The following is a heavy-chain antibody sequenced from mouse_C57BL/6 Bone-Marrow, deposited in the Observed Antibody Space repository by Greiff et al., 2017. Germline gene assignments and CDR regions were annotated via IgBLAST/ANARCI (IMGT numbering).Heavy chain of an antibody. CDR3: ARSNYYGTPDY. CDR1: GYTFTSYW. CDR2: IYPSDSET. D-gene: IGHD1-1*01. V-gene: IGHV1-61*01. J-gene: IGHJ4*01. Sequence: VKLQQPGAELVRPGSSVKLSCKASGYTFTSYWMDWVKQRPGQGLEWIGNIYPSDSETHYNQKFKDKATLTVDKSSSTAYMQLSSLTSEDSAVYYCARSNYYGTPDYWGQGTSVTVSS.